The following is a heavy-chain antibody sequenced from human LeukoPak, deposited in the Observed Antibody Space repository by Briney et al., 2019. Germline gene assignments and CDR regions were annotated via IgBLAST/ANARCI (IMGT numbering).Heavy chain of an antibody. D-gene: IGHD3-22*01. Sequence: QSGGSLRLSCAASGFTFSSYWMHWVRQAPGKGLVWVSRINSDGNRIKYADSVKGRFTISRDNAKNTLYLQMNSLRAEDTAVYYCVREVGDYYESSGTFGYWGQGTLVTVSS. V-gene: IGHV3-74*03. CDR3: VREVGDYYESSGTFGY. J-gene: IGHJ4*02. CDR1: GFTFSSYW. CDR2: INSDGNRI.